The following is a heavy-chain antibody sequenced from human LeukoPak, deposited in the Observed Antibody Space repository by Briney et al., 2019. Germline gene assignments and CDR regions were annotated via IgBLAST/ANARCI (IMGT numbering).Heavy chain of an antibody. CDR3: ARDSPLVGAGYYYGMDV. D-gene: IGHD1-26*01. CDR2: ISTYNGNT. J-gene: IGHJ6*02. CDR1: GYTFTSYG. V-gene: IGHV1-18*01. Sequence: GASVKLSCKASGYTFTSYGISWVRQAPGQGLEWMGWISTYNGNTDYAQKLQGRVTMTTDTSTSTAYMQLRSLRSDDTAVYYCARDSPLVGAGYYYGMDVWGQGTTVTVSS.